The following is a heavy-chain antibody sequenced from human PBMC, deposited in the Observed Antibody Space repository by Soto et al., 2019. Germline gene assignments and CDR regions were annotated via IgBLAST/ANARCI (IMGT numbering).Heavy chain of an antibody. V-gene: IGHV1-18*01. CDR3: ARAYCSGGSCYQGWFVP. CDR2: ISAYNGNT. D-gene: IGHD2-15*01. Sequence: GASVKVSCKASGYTFTSYGISWVRQAPGQGLEWMGWISAYNGNTNYAQKLQGRVTMTTDTSTSTAYMELRSLRSDDTAVYYCARAYCSGGSCYQGWFVPWGQGTLVTVSS. CDR1: GYTFTSYG. J-gene: IGHJ5*02.